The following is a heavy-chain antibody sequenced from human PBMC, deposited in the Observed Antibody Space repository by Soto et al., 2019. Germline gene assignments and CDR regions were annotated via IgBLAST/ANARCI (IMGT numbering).Heavy chain of an antibody. V-gene: IGHV3-30*18. D-gene: IGHD5-18*01. J-gene: IGHJ4*02. CDR1: GFTFSTYG. Sequence: QVHLVESGGGVVQPGRSLRLSCAASGFTFSTYGIHWVRQAPGEGLEWVAIISYDGSDKWYVDSVKGRFTVSRDNSKNTLYLQMNRLRPEDTAIYYCAKDINSARDGYHYGADYWGQGTLVTVSS. CDR3: AKDINSARDGYHYGADY. CDR2: ISYDGSDK.